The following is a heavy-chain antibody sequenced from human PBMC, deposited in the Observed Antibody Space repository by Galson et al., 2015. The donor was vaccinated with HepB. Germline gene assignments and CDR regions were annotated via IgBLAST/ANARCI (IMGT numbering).Heavy chain of an antibody. D-gene: IGHD3-10*01. CDR2: INWNGGST. J-gene: IGHJ6*02. CDR1: GFTFDDYG. V-gene: IGHV3-20*04. CDR3: ARKGITMVRGVHYYYYGMDV. Sequence: SLRLSCAASGFTFDDYGMSWVRQAPGKGLEWVSGINWNGGSTGYADSVKGRFTISRDNAKNSLYLQMNSLRAEDTALYYCARKGITMVRGVHYYYYGMDVWGQGTTVTVSS.